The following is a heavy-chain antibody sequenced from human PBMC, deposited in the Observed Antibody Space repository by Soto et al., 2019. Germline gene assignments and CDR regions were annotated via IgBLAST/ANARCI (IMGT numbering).Heavy chain of an antibody. D-gene: IGHD6-6*01. CDR2: ISAYSGNT. CDR3: ARDLSAIAAENYYHGMDV. J-gene: IGHJ6*02. CDR1: GYTFTTYG. V-gene: IGHV1-18*01. Sequence: ASVKVSCKASGYTFTTYGISWVRQAPGQGLEWMGWISAYSGNTNYAQKLQGRVTVTIDTSTSTAYMELRSLRSDDTAVYYCARDLSAIAAENYYHGMDVWGQGTTVTVSS.